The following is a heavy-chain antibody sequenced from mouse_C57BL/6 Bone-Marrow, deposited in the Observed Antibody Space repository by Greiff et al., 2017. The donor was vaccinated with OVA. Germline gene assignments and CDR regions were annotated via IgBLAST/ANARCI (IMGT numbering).Heavy chain of an antibody. D-gene: IGHD2-5*01. Sequence: EVQLQQSGAELVRPGASVKLSCTASGFNIKDDYMHWVKQRPEQGLEWIGWIDPENGDTEYASKFQGKATITADTSSNTAYLQLSSLTSEDTAVYYCTTSPYYSNGAYWGQGTLVTVSA. CDR1: GFNIKDDY. CDR3: TTSPYYSNGAY. CDR2: IDPENGDT. J-gene: IGHJ3*01. V-gene: IGHV14-4*01.